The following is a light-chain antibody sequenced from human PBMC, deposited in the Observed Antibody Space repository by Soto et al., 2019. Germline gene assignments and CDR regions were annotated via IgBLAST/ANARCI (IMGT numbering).Light chain of an antibody. Sequence: EIVMTQSPLSLPVTPGEPASISCRSSQSLLHSNGYNYLDWYLQKPGQSPQLLIYLGFNRASGVPDRFSGSGSGTDFTLKISRVEAEDVGVYYCMQALQTPLTFGGGTKVEIK. V-gene: IGKV2-28*01. CDR3: MQALQTPLT. CDR1: QSLLHSNGYNY. CDR2: LGF. J-gene: IGKJ4*01.